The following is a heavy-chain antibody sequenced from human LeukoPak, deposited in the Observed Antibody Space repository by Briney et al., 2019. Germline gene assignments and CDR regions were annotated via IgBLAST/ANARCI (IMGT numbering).Heavy chain of an antibody. CDR1: GGSITSTTYF. D-gene: IGHD6-19*01. CDR2: IYYSGST. V-gene: IGHV4-39*07. Sequence: PSETLSLICTVSGGSITSTTYFWGWIRQPPGKGLEWIGSIYYSGSTHYSPSLKSRVTISVDTSKNQFSLNVTSVTAADTAVYYCAREAVHSTGWFKDYWGQGTLVTVSS. CDR3: AREAVHSTGWFKDY. J-gene: IGHJ4*02.